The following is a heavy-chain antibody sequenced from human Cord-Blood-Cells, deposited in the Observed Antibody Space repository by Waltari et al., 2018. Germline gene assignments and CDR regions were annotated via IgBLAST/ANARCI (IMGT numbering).Heavy chain of an antibody. CDR1: GGSISSSSYY. V-gene: IGHV4-39*01. Sequence: QLQLQESGPGLVKPSETLSLTCTVSGGSISSSSYYWGWIRQPPGQGVECIGSIYYSGVTDYNPSRKCRFTISVDTSKTQFSLKLVSVTAADTSVYYCARLSDTIFGVVFDCWGQGTLVTVSS. CDR2: IYYSGVT. D-gene: IGHD3-3*01. J-gene: IGHJ4*02. CDR3: ARLSDTIFGVVFDC.